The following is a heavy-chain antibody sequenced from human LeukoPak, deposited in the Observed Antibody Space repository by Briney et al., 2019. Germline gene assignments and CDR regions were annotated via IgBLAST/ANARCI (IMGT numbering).Heavy chain of an antibody. CDR3: ARAGSGYSSGWYRDYYYYGMDV. CDR2: ISYDGSNK. D-gene: IGHD6-19*01. V-gene: IGHV3-30-3*01. CDR1: GFTFSSYA. Sequence: GGSLRLSCAASGFTFSSYAMHWVRQAPGKGLEWVAVISYDGSNKYYADSVKGRFTISRDNSKNTLYLQMNSLRAEDTAVYYCARAGSGYSSGWYRDYYYYGMDVWGQGTTVTVSS. J-gene: IGHJ6*02.